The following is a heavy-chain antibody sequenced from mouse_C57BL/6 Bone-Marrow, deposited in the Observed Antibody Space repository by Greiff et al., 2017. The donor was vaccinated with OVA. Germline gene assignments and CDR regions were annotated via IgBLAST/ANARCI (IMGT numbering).Heavy chain of an antibody. CDR2: IYPRSGNT. V-gene: IGHV1-81*01. CDR3: ARSPFTTVVDY. Sequence: QVQLQQSGAELARPGASVKLSCKASGYTFTSYGISWVKQRTGQGLEWIGEIYPRSGNTYYNEKFKGKATLTADKSSSTAYMELLSLTSEDSAVNFCARSPFTTVVDYWGQGTTLTVSS. J-gene: IGHJ2*01. D-gene: IGHD1-1*01. CDR1: GYTFTSYG.